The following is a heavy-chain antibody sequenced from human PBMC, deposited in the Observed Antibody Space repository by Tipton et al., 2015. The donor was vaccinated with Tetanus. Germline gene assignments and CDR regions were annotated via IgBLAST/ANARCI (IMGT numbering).Heavy chain of an antibody. D-gene: IGHD5-12*01. CDR1: GGSFSSSNDY. CDR2: IYYGGST. Sequence: TLSLTCTVSGGSFSSSNDYWAWIRQPPGKGLEWVGSIYYGGSTYFNPSLRSRGTISIDTSRNQFSLQLSSVTAADTAVYYCARYSIVATSNNWFDPWGQGTLVTVSS. V-gene: IGHV4-39*01. J-gene: IGHJ5*02. CDR3: ARYSIVATSNNWFDP.